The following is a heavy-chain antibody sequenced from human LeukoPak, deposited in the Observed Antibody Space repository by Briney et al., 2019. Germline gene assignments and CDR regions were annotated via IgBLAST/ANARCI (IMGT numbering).Heavy chain of an antibody. CDR3: ARDGPAYSFDY. CDR1: GFMFSGYE. CDR2: ISTSGSTI. Sequence: GGSLRLSCAASGFMFSGYEMHWVRQAPGKGLEWLSCISTSGSTIYYADSVKGRFTFSRDNARNSLYLQMNSLRAEDTALYYCARDGPAYSFDYWGQGTLVTVSS. D-gene: IGHD5-18*01. J-gene: IGHJ4*02. V-gene: IGHV3-48*03.